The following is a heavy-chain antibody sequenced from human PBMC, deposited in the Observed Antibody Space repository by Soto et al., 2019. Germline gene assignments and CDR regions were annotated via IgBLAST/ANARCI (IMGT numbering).Heavy chain of an antibody. J-gene: IGHJ6*02. CDR3: ARGRYSGTPYGMDV. V-gene: IGHV1-8*01. Sequence: ASVKVSCKASGYTFTSYDINWVRQATGQGLEWMGWMNPNSGNTGYAQKFQGRVTMTRNTSISTAYMELSSLRSEDTAVCYCARGRYSGTPYGMDVWGQGTTVTVSS. D-gene: IGHD1-26*01. CDR2: MNPNSGNT. CDR1: GYTFTSYD.